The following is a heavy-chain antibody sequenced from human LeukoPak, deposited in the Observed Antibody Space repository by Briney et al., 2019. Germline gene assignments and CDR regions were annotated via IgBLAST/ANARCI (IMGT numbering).Heavy chain of an antibody. CDR1: GGSISSYY. J-gene: IGHJ4*02. CDR2: IYYSGST. V-gene: IGHV4-59*01. Sequence: SETLSLTCTVSGGSISSYYWSWNRQPPGKGLEWIGYIYYSGSTNYNPSLKSRVTISVDTSKNQFSLKLSSVTAADTAVYYCAREPRYGSGSYDYWGQGTLVTVSS. CDR3: AREPRYGSGSYDY. D-gene: IGHD3-10*01.